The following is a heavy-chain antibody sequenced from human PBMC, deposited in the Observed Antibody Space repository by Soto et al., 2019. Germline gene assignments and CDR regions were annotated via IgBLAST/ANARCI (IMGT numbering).Heavy chain of an antibody. CDR1: GFTFSSYA. D-gene: IGHD6-13*01. CDR3: AKDPAPYSSSWGVDY. Sequence: GGSLRLSCAASGFTFSSYAMSWVRQAPGKGLEWVSAISGSGGSTYYADSVKGRFTISRDNSKNTLYLQMNSLRAEDTAVYYCAKDPAPYSSSWGVDYWGQGTLVTVSS. J-gene: IGHJ4*02. V-gene: IGHV3-23*01. CDR2: ISGSGGST.